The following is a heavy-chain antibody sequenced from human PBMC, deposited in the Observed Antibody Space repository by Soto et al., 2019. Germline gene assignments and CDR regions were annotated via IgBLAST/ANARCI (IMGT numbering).Heavy chain of an antibody. Sequence: SETLSLTCTVSGGSISSGVYYWTWIRQHPGKGLERIGYNYYSGITYYNPSLKSRVTISVDKSKNQFSLKLSSVTAADTAVYYCARSEMAAYYYYGMDVWGQGTTVTVSS. CDR2: NYYSGIT. CDR3: ARSEMAAYYYYGMDV. CDR1: GGSISSGVYY. J-gene: IGHJ6*02. D-gene: IGHD6-19*01. V-gene: IGHV4-31*03.